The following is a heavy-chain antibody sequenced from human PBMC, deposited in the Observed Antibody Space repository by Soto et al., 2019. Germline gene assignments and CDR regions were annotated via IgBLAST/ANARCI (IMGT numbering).Heavy chain of an antibody. V-gene: IGHV3-64*01. J-gene: IGHJ4*02. CDR2: ISSNGGTT. CDR1: GFTFSSYD. CDR3: VRRVSGNYDY. Sequence: EVQLAESGGGMVQPGGSLRLSCVASGFTFSSYDMQWVRKAPGKGLEYVSSISSNGGTTYYGNSVKGRFTISRDNSKNTLYLQMGSLRAEDMAVYYCVRRVSGNYDYWGQGTLVTVSS. D-gene: IGHD1-7*01.